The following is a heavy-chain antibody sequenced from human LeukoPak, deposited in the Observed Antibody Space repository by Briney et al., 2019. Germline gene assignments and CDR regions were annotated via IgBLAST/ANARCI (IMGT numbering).Heavy chain of an antibody. CDR2: IYYSGTT. J-gene: IGHJ6*03. CDR1: GGSIRSSSYC. V-gene: IGHV4-39*01. Sequence: SETLSLTCTVSGGSIRSSSYCWGWIRQPPGKGLEWIGSIYYSGTTYYNPSLKSRVTISVDTSKNQFSLRLSSVTAADTAVYYCARHPYYYYYMDVWGKGTTVTVSS. CDR3: ARHPYYYYYMDV.